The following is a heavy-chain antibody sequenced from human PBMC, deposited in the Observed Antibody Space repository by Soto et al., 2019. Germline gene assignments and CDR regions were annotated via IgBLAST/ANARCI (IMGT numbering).Heavy chain of an antibody. J-gene: IGHJ6*03. Sequence: QVQLVESGGGVVQPGRSLRLSCAASGFTFSSYGMHWVRQAPGKGLEWVAVISYDGSNKYYADSVKGRFTISRDNSKNTLYLQMNSLRAEDTAVYYCAKDGCVACTNGVCWCSHYYYYYMDVWGKGTTVTVSS. CDR2: ISYDGSNK. V-gene: IGHV3-30*18. CDR3: AKDGCVACTNGVCWCSHYYYYYMDV. CDR1: GFTFSSYG. D-gene: IGHD2-8*01.